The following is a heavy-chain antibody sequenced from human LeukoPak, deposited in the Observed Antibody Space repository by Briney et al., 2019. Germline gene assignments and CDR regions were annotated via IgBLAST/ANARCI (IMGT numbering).Heavy chain of an antibody. D-gene: IGHD2-2*01. V-gene: IGHV3-21*01. CDR1: GFTFSSYS. CDR3: ARVGSSTSGYYYYMDV. Sequence: GGSLRLSCAASGFTFSSYSINWVRQAPGKGLEWVSSISTSSTYMYYADSVKGRFTISRDSAKNSLYLQMNSLGAEDTAVYYCARVGSSTSGYYYYMDVWGKGTTVTVSS. CDR2: ISTSSTYM. J-gene: IGHJ6*03.